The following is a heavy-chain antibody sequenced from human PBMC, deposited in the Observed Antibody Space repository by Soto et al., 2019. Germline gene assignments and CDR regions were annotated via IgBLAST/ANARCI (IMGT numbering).Heavy chain of an antibody. V-gene: IGHV3-48*03. J-gene: IGHJ4*02. D-gene: IGHD5-18*01. CDR2: ISDDGASI. CDR3: ARENSVQAWLHHFDH. CDR1: GFSFSSFA. Sequence: PWGSMRLSCEASGFSFSSFAMNWVRQAPGRGLEWVSYISDDGASIYYADSLKGRFTISRDNAKNSLSLQMSNLRAEDTAVYYCARENSVQAWLHHFDHWGLGTLVTVSS.